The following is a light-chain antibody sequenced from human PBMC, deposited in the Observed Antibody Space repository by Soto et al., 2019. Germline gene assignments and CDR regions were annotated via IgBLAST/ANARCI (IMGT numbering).Light chain of an antibody. J-gene: IGLJ1*01. Sequence: QSALTQPPSVSGSPGQSVAISCTGTSSYVGSYNRVAWYQQPPGTAPKLIIYDVTNRPSGVPDRFSGSKSGNTASLTISGLQAEDEADYYCNSFTTSSTYVFGTGTKVTVL. CDR1: SSYVGSYNR. V-gene: IGLV2-18*02. CDR3: NSFTTSSTYV. CDR2: DVT.